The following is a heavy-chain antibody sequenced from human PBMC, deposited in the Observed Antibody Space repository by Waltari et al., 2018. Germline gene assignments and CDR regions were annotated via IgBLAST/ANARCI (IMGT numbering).Heavy chain of an antibody. CDR3: AGGGVTDCSSTSCYGSLDY. D-gene: IGHD2-2*01. CDR1: GGTFSSYA. CDR2: YIPSFGTA. Sequence: QVQLVQSGAEVKKPGSSVKVSCKASGGTFSSYAISWVRQAPGQGLEGMGGYIPSFGTAKYAQKCQGRVTITADKSTSTAYMELSSLRSEDTAVYYCAGGGVTDCSSTSCYGSLDYWGQGTLVTVSS. J-gene: IGHJ4*02. V-gene: IGHV1-69*06.